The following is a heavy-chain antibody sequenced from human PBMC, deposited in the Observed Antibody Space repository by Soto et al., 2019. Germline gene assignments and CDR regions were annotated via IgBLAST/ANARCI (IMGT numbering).Heavy chain of an antibody. CDR2: ISWNSVTI. J-gene: IGHJ5*02. D-gene: IGHD3-16*01. CDR3: AKAGGRGSFSGGCEP. Sequence: EVQLVESGGGLVQPGRSLRLSCAASGFTFDNYAMHWVRQAPGKGLEWVSGISWNSVTIGYADSVKGRFTISRDNAKRSLSLQMHCRSAEDTGLSCCAKAGGRGSFSGGCEPWGQGTLVTVSS. CDR1: GFTFDNYA. V-gene: IGHV3-9*01.